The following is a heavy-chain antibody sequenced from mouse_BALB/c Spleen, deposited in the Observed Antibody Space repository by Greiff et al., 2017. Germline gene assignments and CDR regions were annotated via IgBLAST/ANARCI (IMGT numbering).Heavy chain of an antibody. CDR1: GYTFTSYW. D-gene: IGHD1-2*01. Sequence: VQLVESGAELVKPGASVKLSCKASGYTFTSYWMHWVKQRPGQGLEWIGYINPSTGYTEYNQKFKDKATLTADKSSSTAYMQLSSLTSEDSAVYYCARREVLRLPYYFDYWGQGTTLTVSS. CDR3: ARREVLRLPYYFDY. V-gene: IGHV1-7*01. J-gene: IGHJ2*01. CDR2: INPSTGYT.